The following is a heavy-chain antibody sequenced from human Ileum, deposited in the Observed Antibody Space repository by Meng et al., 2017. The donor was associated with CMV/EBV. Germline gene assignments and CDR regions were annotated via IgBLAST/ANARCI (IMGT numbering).Heavy chain of an antibody. Sequence: GDLRESGPGLVKPSATLSLTCTVSSASISPYYWNWIRQPAGKGLEWIGRIYPGGPTDYNPSLKSRVTMSVDTSKNQFFLNLSSVTAADTAVYYCARGQTVRGFEYWGLGILVTVSS. J-gene: IGHJ4*02. CDR1: SASISPYY. V-gene: IGHV4-4*07. CDR3: ARGQTVRGFEY. D-gene: IGHD3-10*01. CDR2: IYPGGPT.